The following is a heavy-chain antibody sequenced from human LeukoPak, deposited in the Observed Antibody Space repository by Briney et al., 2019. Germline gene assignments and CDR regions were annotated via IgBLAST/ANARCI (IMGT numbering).Heavy chain of an antibody. CDR3: AKLKLLGGEYFDD. Sequence: QTGGSLRLSCVASGVAFSSYGMSWVRQAPGKGLEWVSSIGLTSAHTYYADSVKGRFTISRDNSKNTLYLEMNWLRAEDAAIYYCAKLKLLGGEYFDDWGQGTLVTVSP. J-gene: IGHJ4*02. CDR2: IGLTSAHT. V-gene: IGHV3-23*01. D-gene: IGHD3-16*01. CDR1: GVAFSSYG.